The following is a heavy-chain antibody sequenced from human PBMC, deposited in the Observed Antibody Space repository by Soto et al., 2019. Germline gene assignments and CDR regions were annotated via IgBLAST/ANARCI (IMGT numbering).Heavy chain of an antibody. CDR3: ARYRREPVAGYTLDN. D-gene: IGHD6-13*01. CDR2: VYNSGST. CDR1: GGSISSNY. V-gene: IGHV4-59*01. J-gene: IGHJ4*02. Sequence: PSETLSLTCTVSGGSISSNYWTWIRQPPGKGLEWIGYVYNSGSTNYNPSLKSRVTISEDTSKSQFSLKVNSMTAADTAVYYCARYRREPVAGYTLDNWGQGIWVTVSS.